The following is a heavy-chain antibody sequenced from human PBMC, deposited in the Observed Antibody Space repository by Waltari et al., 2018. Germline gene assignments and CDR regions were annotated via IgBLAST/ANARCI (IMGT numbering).Heavy chain of an antibody. J-gene: IGHJ4*02. V-gene: IGHV3-48*03. CDR3: VRVASRRAGGDY. CDR2: SSSTGSII. Sequence: EVQLVESGGNLVQPGGSLSLYCAASGFTFSDYEMNWVRQAPGKGLEWVAYSSSTGSIIYYADSVKGRFTNSRDNAKNSLFLQMNSLRADDTAVYYCVRVASRRAGGDYWGQGTLVTVSS. CDR1: GFTFSDYE.